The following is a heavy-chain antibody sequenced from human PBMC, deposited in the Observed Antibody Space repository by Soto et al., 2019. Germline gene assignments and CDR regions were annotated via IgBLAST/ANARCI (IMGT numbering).Heavy chain of an antibody. V-gene: IGHV4-4*02. J-gene: IGHJ4*02. CDR2: IYHSGST. Sequence: QVQLQESGPGLVKPSGTLSLTCAVSGGSITSSSWWSWVRQPPGKGLEWIGEIYHSGSTNYNPSHKSRVTISVDKSKKQFSLKLISVTAADTAVYYCARKDYGDGGFFDYWGQGTLVTVSS. CDR1: GGSITSSSW. CDR3: ARKDYGDGGFFDY. D-gene: IGHD4-17*01.